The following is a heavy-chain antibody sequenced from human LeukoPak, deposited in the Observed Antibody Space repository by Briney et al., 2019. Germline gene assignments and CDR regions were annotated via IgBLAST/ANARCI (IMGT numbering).Heavy chain of an antibody. CDR1: GGSISSYY. CDR3: ARVKEEGYSKRAFDI. D-gene: IGHD6-13*01. CDR2: IYYSGGN. J-gene: IGHJ3*02. Sequence: SESLSLTCTVSGGSISSYYWSWIRQPPGKGLEWIGYIYYSGGNNYNPSLQSRVTISVDTSKNQFSLNLSSVAAADTAVYYCARVKEEGYSKRAFDIWGQGTMVTVSS. V-gene: IGHV4-59*01.